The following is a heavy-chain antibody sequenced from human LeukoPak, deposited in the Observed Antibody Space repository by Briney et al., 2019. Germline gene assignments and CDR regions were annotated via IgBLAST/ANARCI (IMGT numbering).Heavy chain of an antibody. CDR2: IYYSGST. V-gene: IGHV4-31*03. CDR3: ARDHGRSYNYGSDALDI. Sequence: SETLSLTCSVSGGSIKGGGFFWNWVRQHLGKGLEWIGHIYYSGSTSYNPSVKSRVTISVDTSKNQFSLKLTSVTAADTAMYYCARDHGRSYNYGSDALDIWGQGTLVIVSA. J-gene: IGHJ3*02. CDR1: GGSIKGGGFF. D-gene: IGHD5-18*01.